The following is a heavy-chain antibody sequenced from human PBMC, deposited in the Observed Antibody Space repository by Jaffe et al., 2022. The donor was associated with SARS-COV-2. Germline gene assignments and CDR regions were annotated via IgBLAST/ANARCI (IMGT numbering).Heavy chain of an antibody. J-gene: IGHJ4*02. D-gene: IGHD4-17*01. CDR1: GGTFSSYT. CDR3: ARPDYGDYWGLS. Sequence: QVQLVQSGAEVKKPGSSVKVSCKASGGTFSSYTISWVRQAPGQGLEWMGRIIPILGIANYAQKFQGRVTITADKSTSTAYMELSSLRSEDTAVYYCARPDYGDYWGLSWGQGTLVTVSS. V-gene: IGHV1-69*02. CDR2: IIPILGIA.